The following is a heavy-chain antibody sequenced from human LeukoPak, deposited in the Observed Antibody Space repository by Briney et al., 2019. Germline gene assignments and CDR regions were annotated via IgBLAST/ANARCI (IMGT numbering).Heavy chain of an antibody. Sequence: SETLYFTCTVPGDSFSIISSSSSYWGWIRQPTGKGLEWIGSIYYTGRTYFNSYLQSRVTISVDTSKDGFSLNLSSVTAADTAVYYCARHPPLVRGSVESAFDIWGQGTMVTVSS. J-gene: IGHJ3*02. D-gene: IGHD3-10*01. CDR2: IYYTGRT. V-gene: IGHV4-39*01. CDR1: GDSFSIISSSSSY. CDR3: ARHPPLVRGSVESAFDI.